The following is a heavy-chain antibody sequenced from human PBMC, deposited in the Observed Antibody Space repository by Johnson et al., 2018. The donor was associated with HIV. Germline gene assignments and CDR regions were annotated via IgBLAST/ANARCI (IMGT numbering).Heavy chain of an antibody. CDR3: AKDIVYGVYGSQGAFHI. J-gene: IGHJ3*02. CDR1: GFTVSSNY. V-gene: IGHV3-9*01. Sequence: QLVESGGGLIQPGGSLRLSCAASGFTVSSNYMSWVRQAPGKGLEWVSGISWNSGSIDYADSVKGRFSISRDNPKKSLYLQMNGLRPEDTGIYYCAKDIVYGVYGSQGAFHIWGRGTMVKVSS. D-gene: IGHD4-17*01. CDR2: ISWNSGSI.